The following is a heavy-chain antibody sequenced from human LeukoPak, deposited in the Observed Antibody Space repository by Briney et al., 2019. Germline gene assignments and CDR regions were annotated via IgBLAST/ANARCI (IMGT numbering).Heavy chain of an antibody. CDR2: ISGTGSST. V-gene: IGHV3-11*06. CDR3: ARDGSSGWYWVDY. J-gene: IGHJ4*02. CDR1: GFTFSDYF. D-gene: IGHD6-19*01. Sequence: GGSLRLSCVASGFTFSDYFMSWIRQAPGKGLECVSYISGTGSSTNYADSAKGRFTISRDNSKDSLYLQMNSLRAEDTAVYYCARDGSSGWYWVDYWGQGTLVTVSS.